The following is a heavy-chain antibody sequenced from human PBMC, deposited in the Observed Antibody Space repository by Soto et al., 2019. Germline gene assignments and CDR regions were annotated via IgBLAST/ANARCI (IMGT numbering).Heavy chain of an antibody. CDR3: AREGYGGNPLDY. CDR2: IWYDGSNK. V-gene: IGHV3-33*01. D-gene: IGHD4-17*01. CDR1: GFTFSSYG. J-gene: IGHJ4*02. Sequence: PVGSLRLSCAASGFTFSSYGMHWVRQAPGKGLEWVAVIWYDGSNKYYADSVKGRFTISRDNSKNTLYLQMNSLRAEDTAVYYCAREGYGGNPLDYWGQGTLVTVSS.